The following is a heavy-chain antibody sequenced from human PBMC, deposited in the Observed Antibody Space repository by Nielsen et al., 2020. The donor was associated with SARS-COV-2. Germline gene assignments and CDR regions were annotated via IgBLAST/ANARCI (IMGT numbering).Heavy chain of an antibody. J-gene: IGHJ4*02. CDR3: ARADIVVVPAASFDY. V-gene: IGHV3-30*03. D-gene: IGHD2-2*01. Sequence: GGSLRLSCAASGFTFSSYGMHWVRQAPGKGLEWVAVISYDGSNKYYADSVKGRFTISRDNSKNTLYLQMNSLRAEDTAVYYCARADIVVVPAASFDYWGQGTLVTVSS. CDR2: ISYDGSNK. CDR1: GFTFSSYG.